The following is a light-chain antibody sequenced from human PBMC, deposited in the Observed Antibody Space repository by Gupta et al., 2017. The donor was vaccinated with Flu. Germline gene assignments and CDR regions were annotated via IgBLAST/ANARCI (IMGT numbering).Light chain of an antibody. Sequence: EIVMTQSPATLSVSPGEKATLSCRASQAINNNLAWYQQKPGQAPRLLIYAASSRATDIPARFSGSGSGTEFTLTISSLQSEDFAVYYCQQYNKWRITFGQGTRLETK. J-gene: IGKJ5*01. CDR2: AAS. CDR3: QQYNKWRIT. V-gene: IGKV3-15*01. CDR1: QAINNN.